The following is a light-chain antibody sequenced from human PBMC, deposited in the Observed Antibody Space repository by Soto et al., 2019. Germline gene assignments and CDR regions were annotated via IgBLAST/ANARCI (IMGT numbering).Light chain of an antibody. Sequence: EIVLTQSPGTLSFSPGERATLSGGASQSVSSSYLAGYQQKAGQAPRLLIYGASNRATGIPDRFSGSGSGTEFTLTISSLQPDDFATYYCQQYNSYSWTFGQGTKVDI. CDR1: QSVSSSY. V-gene: IGKV3-20*01. CDR3: QQYNSYSWT. CDR2: GAS. J-gene: IGKJ1*01.